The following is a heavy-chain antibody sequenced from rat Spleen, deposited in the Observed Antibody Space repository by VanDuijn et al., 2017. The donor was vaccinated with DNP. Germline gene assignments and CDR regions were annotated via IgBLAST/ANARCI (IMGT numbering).Heavy chain of an antibody. CDR3: ARWEGDYFDY. CDR1: GFSFSDYD. Sequence: EVQLVESGGGLVQPGRSLKLSCVASGFSFSDYDMAWVRQAPTKGLEWVACMSPTTRNSYYRDSVKGRFTISRDNAKSTLYLQMNSLTSEDMATYYCARWEGDYFDYWGQGVMVTVSS. V-gene: IGHV5-25*01. J-gene: IGHJ2*01. D-gene: IGHD1-11*01. CDR2: MSPTTRNS.